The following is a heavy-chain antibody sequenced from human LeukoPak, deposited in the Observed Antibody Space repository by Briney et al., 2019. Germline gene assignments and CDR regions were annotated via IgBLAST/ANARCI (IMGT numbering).Heavy chain of an antibody. J-gene: IGHJ4*02. CDR1: YTFADYF. CDR3: ARDLTSTPNWEFDY. V-gene: IGHV1-2*06. D-gene: IGHD1-26*01. Sequence: YTFADYFIQXVRQAPGQGLEWXGRINCNSGGTEYAQKFQGRVTMTRDTSINTAYVEVSSLKSDDTAVYYCARDLTSTPNWEFDYWGQGTLVTVSS. CDR2: INCNSGGT.